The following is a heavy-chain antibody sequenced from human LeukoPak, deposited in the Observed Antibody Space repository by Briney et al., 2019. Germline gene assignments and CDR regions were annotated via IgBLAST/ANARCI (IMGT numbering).Heavy chain of an antibody. J-gene: IGHJ4*02. D-gene: IGHD2-21*02. V-gene: IGHV4-4*07. CDR2: IYTSGST. Sequence: PSETLSLTCTVSGGSISSYYWSWIREPAGRGLEWIGRIYTSGSTNYNPSPKSRVTISVDTSKNQFSLKLSSVTAADTAVYYCASLAYCGGDCYSYFDYWGQGTLLTVSS. CDR3: ASLAYCGGDCYSYFDY. CDR1: GGSISSYY.